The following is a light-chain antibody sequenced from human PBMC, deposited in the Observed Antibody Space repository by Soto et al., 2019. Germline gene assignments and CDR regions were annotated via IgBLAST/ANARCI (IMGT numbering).Light chain of an antibody. V-gene: IGKV1-17*02. Sequence: DIQMTQSPSSLSASVGDRITITCRASQDIRNDLNWYQQKPGKAPKRLIYGTSNLQSGVPSRFSGSGSGTAFTLTITNLQPEDFATYYCLQYNNYYSLTFGGGTKVEIK. J-gene: IGKJ4*01. CDR2: GTS. CDR3: LQYNNYYSLT. CDR1: QDIRND.